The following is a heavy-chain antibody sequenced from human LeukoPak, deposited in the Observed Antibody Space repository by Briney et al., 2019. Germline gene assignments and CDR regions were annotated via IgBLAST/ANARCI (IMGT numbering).Heavy chain of an antibody. D-gene: IGHD1-26*01. CDR3: AALGDSIY. J-gene: IGHJ4*02. CDR1: GFAFSSYD. CDR2: IGHAGDT. Sequence: PGGSLRLSCAASGFAFSSYDTHWVRQVSGKGPEWVSAIGHAGDTYYADSVKGRFTISREDAKNYFFLQMNSLRAGDTAVYFCAALGDSIYWGQGTLVTVSS. V-gene: IGHV3-13*01.